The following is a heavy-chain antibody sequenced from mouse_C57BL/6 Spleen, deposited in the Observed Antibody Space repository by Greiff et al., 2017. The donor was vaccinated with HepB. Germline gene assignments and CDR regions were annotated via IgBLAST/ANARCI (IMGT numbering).Heavy chain of an antibody. CDR2: IWSGGST. CDR3: ARNRLDGYYAMDY. Sequence: VQLQQSGPGLVQPSQSLSITCTVSGFSLTSYGVHWVRQSPGKGLEWLGVIWSGGSTDYNAAFISRLSISKDNSKSQVFFKMNSLLADDTAIYYCARNRLDGYYAMDYWGQGTSVTVSS. V-gene: IGHV2-2*01. D-gene: IGHD2-14*01. J-gene: IGHJ4*01. CDR1: GFSLTSYG.